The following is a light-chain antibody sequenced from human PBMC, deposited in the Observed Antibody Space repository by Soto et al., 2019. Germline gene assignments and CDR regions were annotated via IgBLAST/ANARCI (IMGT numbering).Light chain of an antibody. CDR1: QDISRC. CDR3: QQLDTFPRT. Sequence: DIQLTQSPSLLSASVGVRVTITCRASQDISRCLVWYQQKPGKAPKVLIYGASTLQSGVPSRFSGSGSGTEFTLTISSLQPEDFATYYCQQLDTFPRTFGQGTRL. CDR2: GAS. V-gene: IGKV1-9*01. J-gene: IGKJ5*01.